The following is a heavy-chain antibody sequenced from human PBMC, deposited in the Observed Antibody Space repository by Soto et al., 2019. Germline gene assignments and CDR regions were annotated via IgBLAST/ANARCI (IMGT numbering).Heavy chain of an antibody. CDR3: ARDYYYDSSGLDWFDP. Sequence: ASVKVSCKASSYTFTSYGISWVRQAPGQGLEWMGWISAYNGNTNYAQKLQGRVTMTTDTSTSTAYMELRSLRSDDTAVYYCARDYYYDSSGLDWFDPWGQGTLVTVSS. D-gene: IGHD3-22*01. CDR1: SYTFTSYG. CDR2: ISAYNGNT. J-gene: IGHJ5*02. V-gene: IGHV1-18*01.